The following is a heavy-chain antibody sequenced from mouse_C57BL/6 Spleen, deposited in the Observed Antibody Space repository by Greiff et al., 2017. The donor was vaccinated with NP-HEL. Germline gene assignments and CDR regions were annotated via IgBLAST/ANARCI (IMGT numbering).Heavy chain of an antibody. V-gene: IGHV5-9-1*02. CDR1: GFTFSSYA. Sequence: EVKLVESGEGLVKPGGSLKLSCAASGFTFSSYAMSWVRQTPEKRLEWVAYISSGGDYIYYADTVKGRFTISRDNARNTLYLQMSSLKSEDTAMYYCTREGYYGSSYGYAMDYWGQGTSVTVSS. D-gene: IGHD1-1*01. CDR3: TREGYYGSSYGYAMDY. CDR2: ISSGGDYI. J-gene: IGHJ4*01.